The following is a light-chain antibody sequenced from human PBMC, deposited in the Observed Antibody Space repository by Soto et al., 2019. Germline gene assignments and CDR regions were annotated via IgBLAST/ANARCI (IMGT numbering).Light chain of an antibody. Sequence: QSAVTQPRSVSGSTGPSGTISCTGTSSDVGGYNSVSWYQQHPGKASKLMIYDVSKRPSGVPDRFCGSKSGNTAHLTISGLQAEDEADYYCCSYAGSYTSYVFGTGTKVTVL. J-gene: IGLJ1*01. CDR1: SSDVGGYNS. V-gene: IGLV2-11*02. CDR2: DVS. CDR3: CSYAGSYTSYV.